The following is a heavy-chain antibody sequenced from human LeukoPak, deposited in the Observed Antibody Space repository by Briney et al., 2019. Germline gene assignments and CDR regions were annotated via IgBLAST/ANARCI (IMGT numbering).Heavy chain of an antibody. D-gene: IGHD2-15*01. CDR2: IKQDGSEK. Sequence: PGGSLRLSCAVSGFTFSNFWMNWVSQAPGKGLEWVANIKQDGSEKYYVDSVKGRFTISTDNAKNSLFLQMNSLRAEDTDVYYCARGYCSGGSCYRGYWGQGTLVTVSS. CDR1: GFTFSNFW. V-gene: IGHV3-7*05. J-gene: IGHJ4*02. CDR3: ARGYCSGGSCYRGY.